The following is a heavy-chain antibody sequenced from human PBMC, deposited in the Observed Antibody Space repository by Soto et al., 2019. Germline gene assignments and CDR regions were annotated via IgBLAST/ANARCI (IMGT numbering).Heavy chain of an antibody. V-gene: IGHV3-30-3*01. CDR1: GFTFSSYA. CDR2: ISYDGSDK. CDR3: ARDYYKYYDSSGYYRSPAY. Sequence: LRLSCAASGFTFSSYAMHWVRQAPGKGLEWVALISYDGSDKDYADSVKGRFTISRDNSRNTLFLQMNSLGAEDTAVYYCARDYYKYYDSSGYYRSPAYWGQGTLVTVSS. D-gene: IGHD3-22*01. J-gene: IGHJ4*02.